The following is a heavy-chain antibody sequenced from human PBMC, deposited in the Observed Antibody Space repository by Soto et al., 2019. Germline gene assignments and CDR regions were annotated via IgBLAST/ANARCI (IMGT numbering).Heavy chain of an antibody. D-gene: IGHD2-21*02. V-gene: IGHV1-3*01. J-gene: IGHJ2*01. Sequence: QVQVVQSGAEVKKPGASVKVSCKASGYTFTSYAMHWVRQAPGQRLEWMGWINPGNGNTKNSQKFQGRVTITRDTFASTAYMELSSLRSEDTAVYYCARGASLVTTFYFDLWGRGTLVTVSS. CDR1: GYTFTSYA. CDR3: ARGASLVTTFYFDL. CDR2: INPGNGNT.